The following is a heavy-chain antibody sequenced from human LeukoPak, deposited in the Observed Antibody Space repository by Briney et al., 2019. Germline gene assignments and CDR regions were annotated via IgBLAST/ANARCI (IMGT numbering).Heavy chain of an antibody. CDR2: ISSSSSTI. J-gene: IGHJ4*02. D-gene: IGHD3-10*01. CDR1: GFTFSSYS. Sequence: PGGSLRLSCAASGFTFSSYSMNWVRQAPGKGLEWVSYISSSSSTIYYADSVKGRFTISRDNAKNSLYLQMNSLRAEDTVVYYCARDRWFGELWEADYWGQGTLVTVSS. V-gene: IGHV3-48*04. CDR3: ARDRWFGELWEADY.